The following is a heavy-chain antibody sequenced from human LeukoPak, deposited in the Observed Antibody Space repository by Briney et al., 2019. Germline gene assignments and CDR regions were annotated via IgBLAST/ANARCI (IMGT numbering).Heavy chain of an antibody. CDR3: ARGRVVEMATITVGGAFDI. CDR2: IYHSGST. V-gene: IGHV4-4*02. D-gene: IGHD5-24*01. Sequence: PSETLSLTCAVSGGSISSSNWWSWIRQPPGKWLEWIGEIYHSGSTYYNPSLKSRVTISVDTSKNQFSLKLSSVTAADTAVYYCARGRVVEMATITVGGAFDIWGQGTMVTVSS. CDR1: GGSISSSNW. J-gene: IGHJ3*02.